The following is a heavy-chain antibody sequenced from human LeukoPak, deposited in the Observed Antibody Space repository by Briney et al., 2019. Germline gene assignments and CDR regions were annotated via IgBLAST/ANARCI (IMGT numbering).Heavy chain of an antibody. V-gene: IGHV6-1*01. CDR3: ARDHCSGGSCYSPYYYYGMDV. J-gene: IGHJ6*02. Sequence: SQTLSLTCAISGDSVSSNSAAWNWIRQSPSRGLEWLGRTYYRSKWYNDCAVSVKSRITINPDTSKNQFSLQLNSVTPEDTAVYYCARDHCSGGSCYSPYYYYGMDVWGQGTTVTVSS. CDR2: TYYRSKWYN. D-gene: IGHD2-15*01. CDR1: GDSVSSNSAA.